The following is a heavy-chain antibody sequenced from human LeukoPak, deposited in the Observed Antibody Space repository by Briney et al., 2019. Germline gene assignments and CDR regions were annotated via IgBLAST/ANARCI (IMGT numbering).Heavy chain of an antibody. V-gene: IGHV3-23*01. D-gene: IGHD2-15*01. CDR2: ISGSGGST. CDR3: VRDMFAKGGGWDNY. J-gene: IGHJ4*02. CDR1: KFTFSIYA. Sequence: QSGGSLRLSCAASKFTFSIYAMSWVRQTPGKGLEWVSTISGSGGSTYYADSVKGRFTISRDNAKNSLYLQMNSLRAEDTAVYYCVRDMFAKGGGWDNYWGQGTLVIASS.